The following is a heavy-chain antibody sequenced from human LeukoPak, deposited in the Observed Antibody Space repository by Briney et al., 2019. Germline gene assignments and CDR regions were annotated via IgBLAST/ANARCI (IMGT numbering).Heavy chain of an antibody. J-gene: IGHJ5*02. Sequence: ASAKDSCKASRYTLTSYDINWVPQATGQRLEWMGWMNPNSGNTGYAQKFQGRVTMTRNTSISTAYMELSSLRSEDTAVYYCARGRDTYYYGSGSYYNGREFDPWGQGTLVTVSS. CDR3: ARGRDTYYYGSGSYYNGREFDP. CDR2: MNPNSGNT. D-gene: IGHD3-10*01. CDR1: RYTLTSYD. V-gene: IGHV1-8*01.